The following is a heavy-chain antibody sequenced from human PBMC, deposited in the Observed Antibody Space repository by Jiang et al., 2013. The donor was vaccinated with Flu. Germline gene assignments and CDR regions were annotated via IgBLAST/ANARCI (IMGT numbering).Heavy chain of an antibody. CDR2: VYYDGTT. J-gene: IGHJ6*02. D-gene: IGHD5-24*01. V-gene: IGHV4-39*01. CDR3: ARRRDGYKYYYGMDV. Sequence: GPGLVKPSETLSLTCTVSGDTISETIYYWGWIRQPSGKGLEWIGTVYYDGTTYYNPSLKSRVTISVDTSKNQFSLKLSSVTAADTAVYYCARRRDGYKYYYGMDVWGQGTTVTVSS. CDR1: GDTISETIYY.